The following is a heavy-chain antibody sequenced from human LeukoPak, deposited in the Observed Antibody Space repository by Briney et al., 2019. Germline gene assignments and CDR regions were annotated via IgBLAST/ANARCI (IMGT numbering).Heavy chain of an antibody. V-gene: IGHV1-46*01. D-gene: IGHD2-2*01. J-gene: IGHJ3*02. CDR1: GFTFTTYF. Sequence: GASVKVSCKASGFTFTTYFMHWVRQAPGQGLEWMGKINPSGDTTTYAQKFQGRVTMTRDTSISTAYMELSRLRSDDTAVYYCARDVGSYCSSTSCYQDNAFDIWGQGTMVTVSS. CDR2: INPSGDTT. CDR3: ARDVGSYCSSTSCYQDNAFDI.